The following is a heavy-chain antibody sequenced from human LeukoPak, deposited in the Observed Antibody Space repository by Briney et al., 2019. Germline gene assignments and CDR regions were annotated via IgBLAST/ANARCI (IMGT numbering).Heavy chain of an antibody. D-gene: IGHD3-10*01. J-gene: IGHJ4*02. CDR1: GYTFTSYG. V-gene: IGHV1-18*01. CDR2: ISAYNGNT. CDR3: ARDLYYYGSGSYPVDY. Sequence: ASVKVPCKASGYTFTSYGISWVRQAPGQGLEWMGWISAYNGNTNYAQKLQGRVTMTTDTSTSTAYMELRSLRSDDTAVYYCARDLYYYGSGSYPVDYWGQGTLVTVSS.